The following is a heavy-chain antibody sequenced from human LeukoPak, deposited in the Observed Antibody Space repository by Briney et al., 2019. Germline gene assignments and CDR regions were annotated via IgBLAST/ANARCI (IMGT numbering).Heavy chain of an antibody. J-gene: IGHJ4*02. CDR2: ISSSSSYI. CDR3: ARDRGSGWYPLDY. D-gene: IGHD6-19*01. V-gene: IGHV3-21*01. Sequence: GRSLRLSCAASGFTFSSYSMNWVRQAPGKGLEWVSSISSSSSYIYYADSVKGRFTISRDNAKNSLYLQMNSLRAEDTAVYYCARDRGSGWYPLDYWGQGTLVTVSS. CDR1: GFTFSSYS.